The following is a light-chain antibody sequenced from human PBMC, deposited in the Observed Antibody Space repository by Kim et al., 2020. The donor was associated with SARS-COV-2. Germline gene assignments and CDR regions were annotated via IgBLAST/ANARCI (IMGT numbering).Light chain of an antibody. CDR2: GAG. CDR1: QSVSSY. J-gene: IGKJ4*01. V-gene: IGKV3D-15*01. CDR3: QQYTNWPLT. Sequence: VSAGERVTLSCRASQSVSSYLAWYQQKPGRAPRLLIYGAGIRATGIPPRFSGSGSGTDFTLTINSLQSDDFAVYYCQQYTNWPLTFGGGTKVDIK.